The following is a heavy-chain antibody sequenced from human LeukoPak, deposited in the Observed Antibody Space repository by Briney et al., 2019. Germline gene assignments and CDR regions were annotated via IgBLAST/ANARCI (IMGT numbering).Heavy chain of an antibody. CDR3: ARDPGIDAFDV. D-gene: IGHD1-26*01. CDR1: GFTVSNNY. Sequence: GGCLRLSCAASGFTVSNNYISWVRQAPGKGLEWVSVLYNSDSTYYADSVKGRFTISRDNSKNTMYLQMNSLRAEDTAIYYCARDPGIDAFDVWGQGTMVTVSS. CDR2: LYNSDST. V-gene: IGHV3-53*01. J-gene: IGHJ3*01.